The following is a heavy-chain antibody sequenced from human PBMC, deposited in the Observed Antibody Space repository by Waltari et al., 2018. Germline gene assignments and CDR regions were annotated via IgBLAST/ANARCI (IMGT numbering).Heavy chain of an antibody. D-gene: IGHD6-6*01. CDR1: GGSFSGYY. Sequence: QVQLQQWGAGLLKPSETLSLTCAVSGGSFSGYYWSWIRQPPGKGLEWIGEINHSGSTNYNPSLKSRVTISVDTSKNQFSLKLSSVTAADTAVYYCARGRRSSSRPYNWFDPWGQGTLVTVSS. J-gene: IGHJ5*02. CDR3: ARGRRSSSRPYNWFDP. V-gene: IGHV4-34*01. CDR2: INHSGST.